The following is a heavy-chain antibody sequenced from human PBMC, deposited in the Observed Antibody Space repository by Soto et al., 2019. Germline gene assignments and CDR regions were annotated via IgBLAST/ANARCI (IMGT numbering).Heavy chain of an antibody. CDR3: ASAHDYVLLYDY. V-gene: IGHV3-30-3*01. CDR1: GGSISSSS. CDR2: ISYDGSNK. Sequence: LSLTCTVSGGSISSSSYYWGWIRQPPGKGLEWVAVISYDGSNKYYADSVKGRFTISRDNSKNTLYLQMNSLRAEDTAVYYCASAHDYVLLYDYWGQGTLVTVSS. J-gene: IGHJ4*02. D-gene: IGHD3-16*01.